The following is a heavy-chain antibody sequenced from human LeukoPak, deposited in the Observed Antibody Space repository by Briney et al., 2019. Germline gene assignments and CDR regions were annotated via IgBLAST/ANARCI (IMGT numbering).Heavy chain of an antibody. V-gene: IGHV4-38-2*01. CDR1: DYSISSDYY. Sequence: SETLSLTCDVSDYSISSDYYWGWIRQTPGKGLEWIGNIHHSGSGYYNPSLQSRVTISVDTSKSQFSLKLTSVTAADTAVYYCVRMVCGDSGGYSDSWGQGTLVIVSS. J-gene: IGHJ5*01. CDR2: IHHSGSG. CDR3: VRMVCGDSGGYSDS. D-gene: IGHD4-23*01.